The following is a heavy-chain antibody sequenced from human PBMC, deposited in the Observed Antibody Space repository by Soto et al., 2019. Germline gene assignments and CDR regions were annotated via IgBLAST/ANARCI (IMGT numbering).Heavy chain of an antibody. CDR1: GLIFSNYV. V-gene: IGHV3-23*01. D-gene: IGHD2-15*01. J-gene: IGHJ4*02. Sequence: GGSLRLSCAAGGLIFSNYVMSWVRQTPGKGLEWVSGISGRGDNTYYADSVKGRFTVSRDNSKNTLYLQMDSLRAEDTAVYYCAKTPLRVGPIDYWGQGTLVTVSS. CDR3: AKTPLRVGPIDY. CDR2: ISGRGDNT.